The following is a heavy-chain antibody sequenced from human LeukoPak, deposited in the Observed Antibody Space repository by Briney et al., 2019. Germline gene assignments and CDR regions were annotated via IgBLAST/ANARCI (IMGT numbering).Heavy chain of an antibody. D-gene: IGHD1-26*01. Sequence: PGGSLRLSCAASGFTFSSDWMTWVRQAPGKGLEWVGNIKPDGSERYYMDSVKGRFTISRDNARNSLYLHLNSLRAEDTAVYYCARVAGELLQRNTDYWGQGTLVTVSS. CDR3: ARVAGELLQRNTDY. J-gene: IGHJ4*02. CDR1: GFTFSSDW. CDR2: IKPDGSER. V-gene: IGHV3-7*01.